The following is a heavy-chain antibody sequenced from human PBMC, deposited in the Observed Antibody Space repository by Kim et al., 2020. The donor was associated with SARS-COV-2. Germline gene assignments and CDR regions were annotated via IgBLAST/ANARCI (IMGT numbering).Heavy chain of an antibody. D-gene: IGHD3-10*01. CDR2: ISGSGSTI. V-gene: IGHV3-48*02. J-gene: IGHJ4*02. CDR3: ASDFRGSETGPKRGEY. CDR1: GFTFSTYS. Sequence: GGSLRLSCAASGFTFSTYSMNWVRQVPGKGLECISYISGSGSTISYADSVKGRFTISRDNAKNVLYLQMNSLRDEDTAVYYCASDFRGSETGPKRGEYWGKGTGDRVSS.